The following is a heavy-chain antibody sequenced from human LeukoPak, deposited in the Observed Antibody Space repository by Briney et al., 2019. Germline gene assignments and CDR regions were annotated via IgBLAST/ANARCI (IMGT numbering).Heavy chain of an antibody. CDR2: IDAGNGRT. CDR3: AREGFDP. V-gene: IGHV1-3*01. CDR1: QHSFSGYA. J-gene: IGHJ5*02. Sequence: ASVKISCKASQHSFSGYAVHWVRQAPGQRLEWMGWIDAGNGRTKYSQSFQDRLTITRDTSARTAYMELSSLRSEDTAVYYCAREGFDPWGQGTLVTVSS.